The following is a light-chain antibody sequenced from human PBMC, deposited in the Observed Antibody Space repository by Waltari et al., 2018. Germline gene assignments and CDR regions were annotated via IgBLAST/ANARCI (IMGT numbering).Light chain of an antibody. Sequence: QSVLTQPPSVSGAPGQRVPIPCTGSGSNIGAGSDVPWYQQLPRAAPKLLIYGSTSRPLGVPDRFFGSTSGTSASLAITGLQAEDEADYYCQSYDTSLRVVFGGGTKLTVL. CDR2: GST. J-gene: IGLJ3*02. CDR3: QSYDTSLRVV. V-gene: IGLV1-40*01. CDR1: GSNIGAGSD.